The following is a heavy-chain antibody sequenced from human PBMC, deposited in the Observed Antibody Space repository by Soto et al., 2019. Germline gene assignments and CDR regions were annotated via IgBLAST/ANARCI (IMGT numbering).Heavy chain of an antibody. CDR3: AADPYYYASSY. CDR2: ISHSGTTI. D-gene: IGHD3-10*01. J-gene: IGHJ4*02. V-gene: IGHV3-11*01. CDR1: GFTFSDYY. Sequence: GGSLRLSCATSGFTFSDYYMTWIRQAPGKGLEWVSYISHSGTTIHYADSVKGRFTVSRDNAQNSLYLQMDSLRAEDTAVYYCAADPYYYASSYWGQGTLVTVSS.